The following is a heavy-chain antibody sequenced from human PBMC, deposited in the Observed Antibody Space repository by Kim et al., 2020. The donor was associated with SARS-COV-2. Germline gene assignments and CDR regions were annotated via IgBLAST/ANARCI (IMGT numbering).Heavy chain of an antibody. J-gene: IGHJ5*02. CDR2: VFHGGST. Sequence: SETLSLTCNVSGFSISSGNYWAWIRQPPGKGLEWIGNVFHGGSTYTNPSLKSRVTFSVDTSKNHFSLKMTSMTAAATAVYYCARVVGAGSWGWFDPWGQGTLVTVSS. V-gene: IGHV4-38-2*02. CDR1: GFSISSGNY. CDR3: ARVVGAGSWGWFDP. D-gene: IGHD3-10*01.